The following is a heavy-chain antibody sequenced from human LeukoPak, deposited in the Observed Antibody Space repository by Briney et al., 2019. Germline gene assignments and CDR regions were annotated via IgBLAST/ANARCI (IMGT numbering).Heavy chain of an antibody. CDR3: ARSSGGDDAFDI. CDR1: GFAFSNYG. J-gene: IGHJ3*02. D-gene: IGHD1-26*01. V-gene: IGHV3-33*01. Sequence: GGSLRLSCAASGFAFSNYGMHWVRQAPGKGLEWVAVIWYDGSNGYYADSVKGRSTISRDNSKNTLYLQMNSLRAEDTAVYYCARSSGGDDAFDIWGQGTMVTVSS. CDR2: IWYDGSNG.